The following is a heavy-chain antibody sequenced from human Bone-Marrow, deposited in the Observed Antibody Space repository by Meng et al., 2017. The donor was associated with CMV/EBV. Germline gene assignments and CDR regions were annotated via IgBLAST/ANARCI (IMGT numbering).Heavy chain of an antibody. J-gene: IGHJ3*02. CDR3: ANQGYCSSTSCYKYAFDI. D-gene: IGHD2-2*02. CDR1: GFTFSSYE. V-gene: IGHV3-48*03. CDR2: ISSSGSTI. Sequence: GESLKISCAASGFTFSSYEMNWVRQAPGKGLEWVSYISSSGSTIYYADSVKGRFTISRDNAKNSLYLQMNSLRAEDTAVYYCANQGYCSSTSCYKYAFDIWGQGTMVTVSS.